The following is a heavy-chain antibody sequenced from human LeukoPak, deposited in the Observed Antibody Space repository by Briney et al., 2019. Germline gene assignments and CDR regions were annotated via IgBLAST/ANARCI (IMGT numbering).Heavy chain of an antibody. J-gene: IGHJ3*02. CDR3: VRIDYSNAFDI. D-gene: IGHD4-11*01. CDR1: GFTLRSYA. V-gene: IGHV3-23*01. Sequence: GGSLRLSCAASGFTLRSYAMSWVRQAPGKGLEWVSAISGSGGNTYYADSVKGRFTISRDNSKNTVYLQMNSLRAEDTAVYYCVRIDYSNAFDIWGQGTMVTVSS. CDR2: ISGSGGNT.